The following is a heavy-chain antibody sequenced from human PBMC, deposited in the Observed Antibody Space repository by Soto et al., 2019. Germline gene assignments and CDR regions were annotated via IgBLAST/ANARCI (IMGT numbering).Heavy chain of an antibody. CDR2: ISGSGDST. Sequence: PGGSLRLSCASSGFTFSSYAMSWVRQAPGKGLEWVSAISGSGDSTHYADSVKGRFTISRDNSKNTLYLQMNSLRAEDTAVYYCAKVLDHTATWYLRLWGQGTLVTVSS. D-gene: IGHD6-13*01. V-gene: IGHV3-23*01. J-gene: IGHJ4*02. CDR3: AKVLDHTATWYLRL. CDR1: GFTFSSYA.